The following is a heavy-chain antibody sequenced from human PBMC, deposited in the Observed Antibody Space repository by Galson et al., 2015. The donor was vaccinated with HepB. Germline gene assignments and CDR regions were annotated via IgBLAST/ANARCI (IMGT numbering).Heavy chain of an antibody. CDR3: AKNRRFYYFDY. CDR2: ISGSGTST. CDR1: GFTFRNYV. Sequence: SLRLSCAASGFTFRNYVMSWVRQAPGKGLEWVSTISGSGTSTYYTDSVKGRFTISRDNSKNTLYLQVNSLRADDTAVYYSAKNRRFYYFDYWGQETLVTVPS. V-gene: IGHV3-23*01. J-gene: IGHJ4*02.